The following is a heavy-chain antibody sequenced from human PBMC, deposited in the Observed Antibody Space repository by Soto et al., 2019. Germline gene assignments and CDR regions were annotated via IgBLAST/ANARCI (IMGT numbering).Heavy chain of an antibody. D-gene: IGHD2-15*01. V-gene: IGHV2-5*01. CDR2: IYWNDDK. Sequence: SGPTLVNPTQTLTLTCTFSGFSLTTSGEGVGWIRQPPGKALEWLALIYWNDDKYYSPSLKSRLTITKDTSKNQVVLTVTNMDPVDTATYYCAHRRHYCSGASCYVWFDPWGQGTLVTVSS. CDR3: AHRRHYCSGASCYVWFDP. CDR1: GFSLTTSGEG. J-gene: IGHJ5*02.